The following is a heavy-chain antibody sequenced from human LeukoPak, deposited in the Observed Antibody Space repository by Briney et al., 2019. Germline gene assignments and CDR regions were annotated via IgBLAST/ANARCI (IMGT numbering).Heavy chain of an antibody. CDR3: AKMSTAEVYFDY. Sequence: PSETLSLTCTVSGGSISSGGYSWSWIRQPPGKGLEWIGYISYSGSTYYNPSLKSRVTMSLDTSKNQFSLKLSSVTAADTAVYYCAKMSTAEVYFDYWGQGTLVTVSS. V-gene: IGHV4-30-4*07. J-gene: IGHJ4*02. CDR1: GGSISSGGYS. D-gene: IGHD5-24*01. CDR2: ISYSGST.